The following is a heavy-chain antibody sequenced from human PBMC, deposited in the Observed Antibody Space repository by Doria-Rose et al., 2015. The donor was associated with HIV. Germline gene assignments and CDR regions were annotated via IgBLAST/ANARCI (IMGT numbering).Heavy chain of an antibody. D-gene: IGHD6-13*01. CDR1: GVSLSSPGMG. CDR2: IFSDDER. J-gene: IGHJ4*02. V-gene: IGHV2-26*01. Sequence: QVTLKEPGPVLVKPTETLTLTCTVSGVSLSSPGMGVSWIRQPPGKALEWLANIFSDDERSYKTSLKSRLTISRGTSKSQVVLTMTDMDPVDTATYYCARIKSSRWYHKYYFDFWGQGTLVSVSA. CDR3: ARIKSSRWYHKYYFDF.